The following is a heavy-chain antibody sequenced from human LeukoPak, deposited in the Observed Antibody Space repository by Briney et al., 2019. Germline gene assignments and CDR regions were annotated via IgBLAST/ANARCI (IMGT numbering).Heavy chain of an antibody. D-gene: IGHD3-9*01. CDR3: ARDRYFDDY. J-gene: IGHJ4*02. Sequence: PGGSLRLSCEASGFTFSTYWMSWVRQAPGKGLEGVANIKQGGSEKDYVDSVKGRFIISRDHAKNSMYLQMNSLRAEDTAVYYCARDRYFDDYWGQGTLVIVSS. CDR2: IKQGGSEK. CDR1: GFTFSTYW. V-gene: IGHV3-7*01.